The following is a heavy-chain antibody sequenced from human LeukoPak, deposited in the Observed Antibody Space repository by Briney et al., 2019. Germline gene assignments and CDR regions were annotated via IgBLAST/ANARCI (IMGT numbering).Heavy chain of an antibody. CDR1: GYTFTDYY. CDR3: ARDIGDYYGSGGYWLL. D-gene: IGHD3-10*01. Sequence: ASAKVSCKASGYTFTDYYIHWVRQAPGQGLEWMGWVNPRSGGTNYAQKFQGRVTMTRDTSISTAYMELSSLRSDDTAVYYCARDIGDYYGSGGYWLLWGQGTLVTVSS. V-gene: IGHV1-2*02. CDR2: VNPRSGGT. J-gene: IGHJ4*02.